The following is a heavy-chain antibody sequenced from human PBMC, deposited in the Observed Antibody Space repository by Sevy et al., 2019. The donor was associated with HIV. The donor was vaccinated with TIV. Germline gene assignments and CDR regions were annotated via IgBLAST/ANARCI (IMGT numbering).Heavy chain of an antibody. Sequence: GGSLRLSCAASGFTFSSYAMSWFRQAPGKGLEWVSTIRDSDESTYNADSVKGRFTISRDNSKNTLYLQMNSLRADDTAVYYCATGGDFWSGYSNDAFDIWGQGTMVTVSS. V-gene: IGHV3-23*01. J-gene: IGHJ3*02. CDR1: GFTFSSYA. D-gene: IGHD3-3*01. CDR2: IRDSDEST. CDR3: ATGGDFWSGYSNDAFDI.